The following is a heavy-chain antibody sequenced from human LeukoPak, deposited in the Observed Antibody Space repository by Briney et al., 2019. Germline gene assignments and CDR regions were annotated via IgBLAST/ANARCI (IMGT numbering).Heavy chain of an antibody. Sequence: GASVKVSCKAPGYTFTSYYMHWVRQAPGQGLEWMGIINPSGGSTSYTQKFQGRVTMTRDTSTSTVYMELSSLRSEDTAVYYCAREMGSGWYFDYWGQGTLVTVSS. V-gene: IGHV1-46*01. CDR1: GYTFTSYY. D-gene: IGHD6-19*01. J-gene: IGHJ4*02. CDR2: INPSGGST. CDR3: AREMGSGWYFDY.